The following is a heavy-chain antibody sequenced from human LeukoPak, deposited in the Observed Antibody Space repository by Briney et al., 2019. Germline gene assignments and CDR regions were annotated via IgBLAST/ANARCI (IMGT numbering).Heavy chain of an antibody. J-gene: IGHJ4*02. CDR1: GGSISSGDYY. V-gene: IGHV2-70*18. D-gene: IGHD5-18*01. CDR3: ARMSDTALFSPYFDY. CDR2: IDWDDDK. Sequence: QTLSLTCTVSGGSISSGDYYWSWIRQPPGKGLEWLALIDWDDDKYYSTSLKTRLTISKDTSKNRVVLTMTNMDPVDTATYYCARMSDTALFSPYFDYWGQGTLVTVSS.